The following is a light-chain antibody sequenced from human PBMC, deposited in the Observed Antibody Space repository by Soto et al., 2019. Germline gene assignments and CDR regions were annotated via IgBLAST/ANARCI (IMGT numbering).Light chain of an antibody. Sequence: DIQMTQSPSTLSVSVGDRVTITCRASQSLNTWLAWYQQKPGKAPKVLIYDASSLQSGVPSRFSGSRFGTEFTLTISSLQPDDFATYYCQQDNSFGQGTRLDIK. J-gene: IGKJ2*01. V-gene: IGKV1-5*01. CDR1: QSLNTW. CDR2: DAS. CDR3: QQDNS.